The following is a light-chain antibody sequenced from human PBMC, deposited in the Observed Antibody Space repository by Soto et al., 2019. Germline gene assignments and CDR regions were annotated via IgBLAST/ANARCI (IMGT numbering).Light chain of an antibody. V-gene: IGKV3-15*01. J-gene: IGKJ4*01. CDR2: GAS. CDR3: QQYNDCPLT. CDR1: QSIVNN. Sequence: EIVMTQSPATLSVSPGERATLSCRASQSIVNNLAWYQQKPGQGPRLLIYGASSRATGLPARFSGSGSGTEFTLTISSLQSEDFAIYYCQQYNDCPLTFGGGTKVEIK.